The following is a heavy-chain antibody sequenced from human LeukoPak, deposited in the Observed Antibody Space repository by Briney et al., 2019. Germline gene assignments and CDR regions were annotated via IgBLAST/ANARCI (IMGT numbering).Heavy chain of an antibody. J-gene: IGHJ4*02. D-gene: IGHD3-10*01. CDR2: INPSSGGR. V-gene: IGHV1-2*02. CDR3: ARDISGSYDC. Sequence: ASVKVSCKAAGYTFTANYMHWVRQAPGQGLEWVGLINPSSGGRRYAQKFQGRVSMTRDTSITTAYMGRSGQRSDDTAVYYCARDISGSYDCWGQGTLVTVSS. CDR1: GYTFTANY.